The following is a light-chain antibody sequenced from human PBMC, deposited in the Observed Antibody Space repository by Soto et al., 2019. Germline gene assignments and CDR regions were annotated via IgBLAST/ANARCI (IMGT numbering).Light chain of an antibody. CDR1: NLGEKS. Sequence: SYELTQAPSVSVGPGQTARITCAGNNLGEKSVHWYKQRPGQAPILVIFDDRDRASGIPERISGSNSDNTATLTIIGVEAGDEADYFCEVWDNSRDVVVFGGGTKLTVL. V-gene: IGLV3-21*02. CDR2: DDR. J-gene: IGLJ3*02. CDR3: EVWDNSRDVVV.